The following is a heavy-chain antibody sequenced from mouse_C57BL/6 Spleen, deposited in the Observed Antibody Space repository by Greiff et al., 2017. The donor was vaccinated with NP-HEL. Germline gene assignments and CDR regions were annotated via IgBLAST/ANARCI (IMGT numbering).Heavy chain of an antibody. CDR2: INPSTGGT. CDR1: GYSFTGYY. V-gene: IGHV1-42*01. CDR3: ARKGTRGYFDV. D-gene: IGHD3-3*01. J-gene: IGHJ1*03. Sequence: EVQLVESGPELVKPGASVKISCKASGYSFTGYYMNWVKQSPEKSLEWIGEINPSTGGTTYNQKFKAKATLTVDKSSSTAYMQLKSLTSEDSAVYYCARKGTRGYFDVWGTGTTVTVSS.